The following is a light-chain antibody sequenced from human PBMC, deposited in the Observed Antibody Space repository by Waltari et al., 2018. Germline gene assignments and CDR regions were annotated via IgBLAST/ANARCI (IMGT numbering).Light chain of an antibody. CDR1: QRVGND. V-gene: IGKV3-15*01. J-gene: IGKJ3*01. CDR3: QHYHDWPPGA. CDR2: SAS. Sequence: EVVMTQSPATLSVSPGERVTLSCRASQRVGNDLAWYQQRHGQAPRLLSYSASTRAIGIPARCSGSGSGTEFTLTISGMESDDFAVYYCQHYHDWPPGAFGPGTKVD.